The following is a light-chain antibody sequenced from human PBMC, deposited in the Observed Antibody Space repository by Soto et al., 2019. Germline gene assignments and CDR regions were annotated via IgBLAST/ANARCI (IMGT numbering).Light chain of an antibody. CDR3: QQYYSPPLT. Sequence: DLVLTPSPDSLAVSLGESSTINCKSSQSVLYSSNNKNYLAWYQQKPGQPPKLLIYWASTRESGVPDRFSGSGSGTDFTLTISSLQAEDVAVYYCQQYYSPPLTFGGGTKVDIK. CDR1: QSVLYSSNNKNY. V-gene: IGKV4-1*01. CDR2: WAS. J-gene: IGKJ4*01.